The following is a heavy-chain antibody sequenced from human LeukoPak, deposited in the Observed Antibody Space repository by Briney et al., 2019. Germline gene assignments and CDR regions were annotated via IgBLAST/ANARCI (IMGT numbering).Heavy chain of an antibody. Sequence: SETLSLTCTVSGGSISSYSWSWIRQPPGKGLEWIGYIYYSGSTHYNPSLKSRVTISVDTSKNQFSLKLSSVTAADTAVYYCARGGQYCTSTTCPTYYYYYYMDVWGKGTTVTVSS. D-gene: IGHD2-2*01. CDR2: IYYSGST. CDR3: ARGGQYCTSTTCPTYYYYYYMDV. CDR1: GGSISSYS. V-gene: IGHV4-59*08. J-gene: IGHJ6*03.